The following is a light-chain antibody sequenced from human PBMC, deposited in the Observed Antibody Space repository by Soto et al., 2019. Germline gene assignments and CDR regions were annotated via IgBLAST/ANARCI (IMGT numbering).Light chain of an antibody. CDR2: DAS. V-gene: IGKV3-11*01. CDR3: QQRRDWPVT. Sequence: EIVLTQSPAFLSMSPGERATLSCRASQSVSSYFAWYQQKPGQAPRLLIYDASNRATGVPARFSGSGSGTDFTLTISSLEPEDFAVYYCQQRRDWPVTFGQGTKV. CDR1: QSVSSY. J-gene: IGKJ1*01.